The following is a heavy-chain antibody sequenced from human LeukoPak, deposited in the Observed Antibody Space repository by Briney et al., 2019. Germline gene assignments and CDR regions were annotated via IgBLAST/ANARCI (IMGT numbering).Heavy chain of an antibody. CDR1: GGSISSSSYY. Sequence: SETLSLTCTVSGGSISSSSYYWGWIRQPPGKGLEWIGSIYYSGSTYYNPSLKSRVTISVDTSKNQFSLKLSSVTAADTAVYYCARGRHYSPFDYWGQGTLVTVSS. J-gene: IGHJ4*02. V-gene: IGHV4-39*07. CDR2: IYYSGST. CDR3: ARGRHYSPFDY. D-gene: IGHD5-18*01.